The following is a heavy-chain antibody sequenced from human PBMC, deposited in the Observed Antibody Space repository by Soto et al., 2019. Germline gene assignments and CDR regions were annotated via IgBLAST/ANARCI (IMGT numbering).Heavy chain of an antibody. CDR3: AREDDILTGSYDY. V-gene: IGHV1-69*13. CDR2: IIPIFGTA. CDR1: GGTFRSYA. J-gene: IGHJ4*02. Sequence: SVKVSCKAFGGTFRSYAISWVRQDPGQGLEWMGGIIPIFGTANYAQKFQGRVTITADESTSTAYMELSSLRSEDTAVYYCAREDDILTGSYDYWGQEPLVTLL. D-gene: IGHD3-9*01.